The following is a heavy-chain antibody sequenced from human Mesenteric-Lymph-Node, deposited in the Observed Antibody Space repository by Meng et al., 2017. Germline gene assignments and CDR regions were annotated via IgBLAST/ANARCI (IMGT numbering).Heavy chain of an antibody. CDR1: GFTFSSYA. CDR3: ASTSVGAWGLHGGNSDT. Sequence: GGSLRLSCAASGFTFSSYAMHWVRQAPGKGLEWVAVISYDGSNKYYADSVKGRFTISRDNSKNTLYLQMNSLRAEDTAVYYCASTSVGAWGLHGGNSDTWGQGTLVTVSS. CDR2: ISYDGSNK. V-gene: IGHV3-30*01. J-gene: IGHJ5*02. D-gene: IGHD1-7*01.